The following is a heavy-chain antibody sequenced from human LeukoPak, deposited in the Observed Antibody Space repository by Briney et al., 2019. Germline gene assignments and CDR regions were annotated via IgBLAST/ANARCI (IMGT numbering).Heavy chain of an antibody. J-gene: IGHJ4*02. V-gene: IGHV4-59*01. CDR2: IYYSGST. D-gene: IGHD1-7*01. CDR1: GGSISSYY. Sequence: SETLSLTCTVSGGSISSYYWGWIRQPPGKGLEWIGYIYYSGSTNYNPSLKSRVTISVDTSKNQFSLKLSSVTAADTAVYYCARVNWNYVYFDYWGQGTLVTVSS. CDR3: ARVNWNYVYFDY.